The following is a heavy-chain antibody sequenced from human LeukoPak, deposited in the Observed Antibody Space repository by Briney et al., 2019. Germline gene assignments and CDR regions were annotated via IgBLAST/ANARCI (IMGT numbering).Heavy chain of an antibody. CDR2: IYYSGST. V-gene: IGHV4-59*08. J-gene: IGHJ4*02. CDR1: GGSISSYY. Sequence: SETLSLTCTVSGGSISSYYWSWIRQPPGKGLDWIGYIYYSGSTNYNPSPKSRVTISVDTSKNQFSLKLSSVTAADTAVYYCARLASSGYLYYFDYWGQGTLVTVSS. D-gene: IGHD3-22*01. CDR3: ARLASSGYLYYFDY.